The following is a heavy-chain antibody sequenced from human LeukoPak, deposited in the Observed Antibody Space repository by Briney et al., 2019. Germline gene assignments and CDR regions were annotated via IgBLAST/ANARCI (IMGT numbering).Heavy chain of an antibody. CDR3: ARDLDDSYTNYYGMDV. D-gene: IGHD3-16*02. Sequence: SVKVSCKASGGTFSSYAISWVRQAPGQGLEWMGGIIPIFGTASYAQKFQGRVTITADESTSTAYMELSSLRSEDTAVYYCARDLDDSYTNYYGMDVWGQGTTVTVSS. CDR1: GGTFSSYA. J-gene: IGHJ6*02. V-gene: IGHV1-69*01. CDR2: IIPIFGTA.